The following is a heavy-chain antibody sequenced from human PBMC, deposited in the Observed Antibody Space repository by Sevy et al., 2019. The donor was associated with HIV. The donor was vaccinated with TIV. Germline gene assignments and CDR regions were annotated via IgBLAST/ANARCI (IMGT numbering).Heavy chain of an antibody. J-gene: IGHJ4*02. CDR3: AKGGFTMVRGVSDY. V-gene: IGHV3-23*01. CDR2: ISGSGGGT. Sequence: GGSLRLSCTASGFSFSSYAMSWVRQTPGKGLEWVSAISGSGGGTYYADSVKGRFTISRDNSKNTLYLQMNSLRAEDTAVYYCAKGGFTMVRGVSDYWGQGTLVTVSS. CDR1: GFSFSSYA. D-gene: IGHD3-10*01.